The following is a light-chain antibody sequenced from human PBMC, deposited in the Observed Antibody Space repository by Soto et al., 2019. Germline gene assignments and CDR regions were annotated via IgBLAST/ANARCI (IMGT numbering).Light chain of an antibody. Sequence: EIVLTQSPATLSLSPGERATLSCRASQSVSSYLAWYQQKPGQAPRLLIYDASNRATGIPARFSGSGSWTDFTLTISSLEPEDFAVYYCQQRSNWPLTFGPGTKVDIK. CDR3: QQRSNWPLT. J-gene: IGKJ3*01. CDR1: QSVSSY. V-gene: IGKV3-11*01. CDR2: DAS.